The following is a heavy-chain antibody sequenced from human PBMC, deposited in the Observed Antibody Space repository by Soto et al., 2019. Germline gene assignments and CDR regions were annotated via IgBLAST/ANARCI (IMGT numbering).Heavy chain of an antibody. Sequence: ASVKVSCKASGYTFTGYYMHWVRQAPGQGLEWMGWSNPNSGGTNYAQKFQGRVTMTRDTSNSTAYMELSSVTAADTAVYYCARTPEAGGYDRFDYWGQGTLVTVSS. V-gene: IGHV1-2*02. CDR1: GYTFTGYY. CDR3: ARTPEAGGYDRFDY. CDR2: SNPNSGGT. D-gene: IGHD5-12*01. J-gene: IGHJ4*02.